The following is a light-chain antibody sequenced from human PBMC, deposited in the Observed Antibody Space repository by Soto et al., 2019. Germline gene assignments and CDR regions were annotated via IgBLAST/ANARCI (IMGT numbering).Light chain of an antibody. CDR3: PKYNSGPLK. J-gene: IGKJ4*01. V-gene: IGKV1-5*01. CDR2: DVS. Sequence: DIQMTQSPSTLSAPVGDRVTITCRDSQSIGTWVAWYQQNTGEAPKFTISDVSTSDSENPSRISGSGCGTEFTLSIRGLLHDVFATYYCPKYNSGPLKFGGGTKVDIK. CDR1: QSIGTW.